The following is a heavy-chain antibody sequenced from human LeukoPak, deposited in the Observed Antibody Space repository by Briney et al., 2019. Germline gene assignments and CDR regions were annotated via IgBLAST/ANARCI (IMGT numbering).Heavy chain of an antibody. D-gene: IGHD1-26*01. J-gene: IGHJ4*02. CDR3: AKDHPKVGATLYDY. CDR1: GFSFSGYW. CDR2: ISGSGGST. V-gene: IGHV3-23*01. Sequence: GGSLRLSCEASGFSFSGYWMSWVRQAPGKGLEWVSAISGSGGSTYYADSVKGRFTISRDNSKNTLYLQMNSLRAEDTAVYYCAKDHPKVGATLYDYWGQGTLVTVSS.